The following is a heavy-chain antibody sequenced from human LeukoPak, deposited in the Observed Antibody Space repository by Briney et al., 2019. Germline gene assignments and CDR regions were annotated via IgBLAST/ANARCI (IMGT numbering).Heavy chain of an antibody. V-gene: IGHV1-69*04. Sequence: ASVKVSCKASGGTFSSYTISWVRQAPGQGLEWMRRIIPILGIANYAQKFQGRVTITADKSTSTAYMELSSLRSEDTAVYYCARDSPYDSSDPFDYWGQGTLVTVSS. CDR3: ARDSPYDSSDPFDY. D-gene: IGHD3-22*01. J-gene: IGHJ4*02. CDR1: GGTFSSYT. CDR2: IIPILGIA.